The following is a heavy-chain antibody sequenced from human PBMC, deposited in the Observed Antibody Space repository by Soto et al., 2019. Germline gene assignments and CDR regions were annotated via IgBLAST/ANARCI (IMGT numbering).Heavy chain of an antibody. D-gene: IGHD6-19*01. Sequence: EVQLVESGGGLVQPGGSLRLSCVASGFTFSSSYMTWFRRAPGKGLEWVANIKQDGSETYYEDSAKGRSTTPRDNAKNSLYLQINSLLPQDKAMYYCARGDGWFTDIWGQGTTVTVSS. J-gene: IGHJ6*02. V-gene: IGHV3-7*01. CDR2: IKQDGSET. CDR3: ARGDGWFTDI. CDR1: GFTFSSSY.